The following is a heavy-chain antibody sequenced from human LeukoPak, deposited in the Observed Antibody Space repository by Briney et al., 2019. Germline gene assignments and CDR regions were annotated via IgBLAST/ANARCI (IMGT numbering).Heavy chain of an antibody. D-gene: IGHD1-26*01. Sequence: GGSLRLSCAASGFTFSSYDMSWVRQAPGKGLGWVSAVTASGHRTYYTESVKGRFTISRDNSKNTLHLQMNSLRAEDTALYYCAKVGSTDYWGQGTLVTVSS. V-gene: IGHV3-23*01. CDR3: AKVGSTDY. J-gene: IGHJ4*02. CDR2: VTASGHRT. CDR1: GFTFSSYD.